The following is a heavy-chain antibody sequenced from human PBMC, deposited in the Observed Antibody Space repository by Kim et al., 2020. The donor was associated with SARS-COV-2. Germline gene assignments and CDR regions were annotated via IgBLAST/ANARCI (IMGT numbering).Heavy chain of an antibody. Sequence: DAPVKGRFTISRDESKNTLYLQMNSLKTEDTAVYYCTTDRGAGVSGYAATWGQGTLVTVSS. V-gene: IGHV3-15*01. D-gene: IGHD5-12*01. J-gene: IGHJ5*02. CDR3: TTDRGAGVSGYAAT.